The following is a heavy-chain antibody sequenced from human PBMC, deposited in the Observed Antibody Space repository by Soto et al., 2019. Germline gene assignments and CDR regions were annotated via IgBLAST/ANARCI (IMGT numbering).Heavy chain of an antibody. V-gene: IGHV1-2*02. CDR2: IKPNSGGT. CDR1: GYTFTDYY. CDR3: ARDQSPSSGWPGMDV. Sequence: QVQLVQSGAAVKKPGASVKVSCKASGYTFTDYYMHWVRQAPGQGLEWMGWIKPNSGGTNYAQKFQGRVTMTRDTSISTAYMELNRLRSDDTAVYYCARDQSPSSGWPGMDVWGQGTTVTVSS. J-gene: IGHJ6*02. D-gene: IGHD6-19*01.